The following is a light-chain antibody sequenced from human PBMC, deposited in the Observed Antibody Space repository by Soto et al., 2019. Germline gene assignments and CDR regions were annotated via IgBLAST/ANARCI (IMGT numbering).Light chain of an antibody. CDR3: QQRHMWPIT. CDR1: QSFRGL. J-gene: IGKJ5*01. Sequence: VLSQSPVTLSLSPGERATLSCRASQSFRGLLAWYQQKHGQGPRLLIYDAYNRATGIPPRFSGSGSGTDLTITISSLEPEDSEVYYCQQRHMWPITFGQGTRLEIK. CDR2: DAY. V-gene: IGKV3-11*01.